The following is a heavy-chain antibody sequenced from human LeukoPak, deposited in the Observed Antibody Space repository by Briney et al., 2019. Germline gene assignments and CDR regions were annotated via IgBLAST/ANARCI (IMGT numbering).Heavy chain of an antibody. Sequence: ASVKVSCKASGYTFTGYYMHWVRQAPGQGLEWMGWINPNSGGTNYAQKFQGRVTMTRDTSISTAYMELSRLRSDDTAVYYCARTSGGWYRHFDYWGQGTLVTVSS. J-gene: IGHJ4*02. CDR1: GYTFTGYY. CDR2: INPNSGGT. CDR3: ARTSGGWYRHFDY. D-gene: IGHD6-19*01. V-gene: IGHV1-2*02.